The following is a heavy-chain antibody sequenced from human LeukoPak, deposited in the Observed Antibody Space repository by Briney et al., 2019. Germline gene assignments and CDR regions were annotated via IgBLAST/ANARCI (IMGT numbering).Heavy chain of an antibody. V-gene: IGHV1-69*05. CDR1: GGTFSSYA. J-gene: IGHJ6*03. D-gene: IGHD2-21*01. CDR3: ARDPYCGGDCYFSSMDV. Sequence: ASVKVSCKASGGTFSSYAISWVRQAPGQGLEWMGRIIPIFGTANYAQKFQGRVTITTDGSTSTAYMELSSLRSEDTAVYYCARDPYCGGDCYFSSMDVWGKGTTVTVSS. CDR2: IIPIFGTA.